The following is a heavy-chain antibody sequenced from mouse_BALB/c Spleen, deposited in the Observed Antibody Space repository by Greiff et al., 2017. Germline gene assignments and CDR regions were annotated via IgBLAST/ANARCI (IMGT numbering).Heavy chain of an antibody. CDR1: GFTFSSYA. J-gene: IGHJ2*01. CDR3: ARQPPFYTTVVEDDFDY. V-gene: IGHV5-9-3*01. CDR2: ISSGGSYT. D-gene: IGHD1-1*01. Sequence: EVKVEESGGGLVKPGGSLKLSCAASGFTFSSYAMSWVRQTPEKRLEWVATISSGGSYTYYPDSVKGRFTISRDNAKNTLYLQMSSLRSEDTAMYYCARQPPFYTTVVEDDFDYWGQGTTLTVSS.